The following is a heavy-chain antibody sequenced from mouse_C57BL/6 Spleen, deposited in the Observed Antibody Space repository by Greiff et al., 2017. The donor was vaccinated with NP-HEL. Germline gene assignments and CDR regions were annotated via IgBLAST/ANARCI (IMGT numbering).Heavy chain of an antibody. CDR1: GYAFSSSW. J-gene: IGHJ3*01. V-gene: IGHV1-82*01. CDR2: IYPGDGDT. D-gene: IGHD2-1*01. Sequence: VKLQESGPELVKPGASVKISCKASGYAFSSSWMNWVKQRPGKGLEWIGRIYPGDGDTNYNGKFKGKATLTADKSSSTAYMQLSSLTSEDSAVYFCAREGIYYGNYEFAYWGQGTLVTVSA. CDR3: AREGIYYGNYEFAY.